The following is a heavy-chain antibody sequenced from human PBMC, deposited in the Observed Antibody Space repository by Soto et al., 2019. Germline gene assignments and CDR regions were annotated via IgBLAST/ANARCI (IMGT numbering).Heavy chain of an antibody. Sequence: VQLVQSGAEVKKPGSSVTVSCKASGGTFSSYTISWVRQAPGQGLEWMGGIIAIFGTANYAQKFQGRVTITADESTSTAYMELSSLRSEDTAVYYCARGNHRWLQLWYFDLWGRGTLVTVSS. CDR3: ARGNHRWLQLWYFDL. V-gene: IGHV1-69*12. CDR1: GGTFSSYT. CDR2: IIAIFGTA. D-gene: IGHD5-12*01. J-gene: IGHJ2*01.